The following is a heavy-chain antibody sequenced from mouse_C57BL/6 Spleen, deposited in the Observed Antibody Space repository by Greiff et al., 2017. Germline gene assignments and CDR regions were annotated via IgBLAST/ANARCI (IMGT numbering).Heavy chain of an antibody. V-gene: IGHV1-42*01. CDR3: ARYIYYDSSYPYAMDY. Sequence: EVQLQQSGPELVKPGASVKISCKASGYSFTGYYMNWVKQSPEKSLEWIGEINPSTGGTTYNQKFKAKATLTVDKSSSTAYMQLKSLTSEDSAVYYCARYIYYDSSYPYAMDYWGQGTSVTVSS. D-gene: IGHD1-1*01. J-gene: IGHJ4*01. CDR2: INPSTGGT. CDR1: GYSFTGYY.